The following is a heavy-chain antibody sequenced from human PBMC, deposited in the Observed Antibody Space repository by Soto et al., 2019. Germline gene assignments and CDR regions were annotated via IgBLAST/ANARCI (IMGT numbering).Heavy chain of an antibody. CDR3: ASYRYSSSWYPYYYYGMDV. CDR2: TYYRSKWYN. CDR1: GDSVSSNSAA. D-gene: IGHD6-13*01. J-gene: IGHJ6*02. Sequence: SQTLSLTCAISGDSVSSNSAAWNWIRQSPSRGLEWLGRTYYRSKWYNDYAVSVKSRITINPDTSKNQFSLQLNSVTPEDTAVYYCASYRYSSSWYPYYYYGMDVWGQGTTVTVSS. V-gene: IGHV6-1*01.